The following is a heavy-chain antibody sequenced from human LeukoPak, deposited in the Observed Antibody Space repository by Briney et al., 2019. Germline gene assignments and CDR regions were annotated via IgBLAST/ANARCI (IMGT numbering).Heavy chain of an antibody. CDR3: ASDRVFYGLDV. V-gene: IGHV3-74*01. Sequence: GGSLRLSCAASGFTFSSYWMHWVRQAPGKGLMWVSRIKSDESETSYADSVKGRFTIPRDNARNTLYLQMNSLRPEDTAIYYCASDRVFYGLDVWGQGTTVTVSS. CDR2: IKSDESET. CDR1: GFTFSSYW. J-gene: IGHJ6*02.